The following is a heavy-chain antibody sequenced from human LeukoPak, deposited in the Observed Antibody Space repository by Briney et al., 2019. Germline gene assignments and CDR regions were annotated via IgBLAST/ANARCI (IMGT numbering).Heavy chain of an antibody. CDR1: GGTFSSYA. D-gene: IGHD3-3*01. V-gene: IGHV1-69*05. CDR2: IIPIFGTA. Sequence: GASVKVSCKASGGTFSSYAISWVRQAPGQRLEWMGGIIPIFGTANYAQKFQGRVTITTDESTSTAYMELSSLRSEDTAVYYCARVYRRYYDFWSGYFGGDAFDIWGQGTMVTVSS. J-gene: IGHJ3*02. CDR3: ARVYRRYYDFWSGYFGGDAFDI.